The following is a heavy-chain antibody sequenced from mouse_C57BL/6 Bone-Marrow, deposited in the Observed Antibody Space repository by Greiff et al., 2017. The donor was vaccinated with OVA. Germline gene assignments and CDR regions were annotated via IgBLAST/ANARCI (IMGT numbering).Heavy chain of an antibody. CDR2: IYPRSGNT. D-gene: IGHD2-4*01. Sequence: QVQLQQSGAELARPGASVKLSCKASGYTFTSYGISWVKQRTGQGLEWIGEIYPRSGNTYYNEKFKGKATLTADKSSSTAYMELRSLTSEDSAVYFCAIRDYVYYFDYWGQGTTLTVSA. J-gene: IGHJ2*01. CDR3: AIRDYVYYFDY. V-gene: IGHV1-81*01. CDR1: GYTFTSYG.